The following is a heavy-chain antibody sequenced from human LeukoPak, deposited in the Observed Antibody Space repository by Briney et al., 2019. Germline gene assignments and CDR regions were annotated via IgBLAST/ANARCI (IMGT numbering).Heavy chain of an antibody. V-gene: IGHV4-61*02. J-gene: IGHJ4*02. CDR1: GYSISSGYY. Sequence: PSETLSLTCTVSGYSISSGYYWGWIRQPAGKGLEWIGRIYTSGSTNYNPSLNSRVTISVDTSKNQFSLKLSSVTAADTAVYYCARDRGSSGWFDYWGQGTLVTVSS. D-gene: IGHD6-19*01. CDR2: IYTSGST. CDR3: ARDRGSSGWFDY.